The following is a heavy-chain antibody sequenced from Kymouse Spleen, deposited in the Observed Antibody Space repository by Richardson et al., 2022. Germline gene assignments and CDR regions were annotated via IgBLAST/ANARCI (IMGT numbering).Heavy chain of an antibody. D-gene: IGHD5-18,IGHD5-18*01. CDR3: AGYSYGYFDY. J-gene: IGHJ4*02. CDR1: GGSFSGYY. Sequence: QVQLQQWGAGLLKPSETLSLTCAVYGGSFSGYYWSWIRQPPGKGLEWIGEINHSGSTNYNPSLKSRVTISVDTSKNQFSLKLSSVTAADTAVYYCAGYSYGYFDYWGQGTLVTVSS. CDR2: INHSGST. V-gene: IGHV4-34*01.